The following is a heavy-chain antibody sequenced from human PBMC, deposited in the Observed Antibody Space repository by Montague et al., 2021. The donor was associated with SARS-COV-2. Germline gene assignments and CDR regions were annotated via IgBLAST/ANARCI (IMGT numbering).Heavy chain of an antibody. CDR2: ISSSGGGSTK. D-gene: IGHD5-12*01. Sequence: SLRLSCAASGFIFSSYEMNWVRQAPGKGLEWISYISSSGGGSTKHYTDSVKGRFTISRDNAKNSLYLQIDSLRPEDTALYYCGKASASNARWMQSPIDYWGQGTPVIVSS. V-gene: IGHV3-48*03. J-gene: IGHJ4*02. CDR1: GFIFSSYE. CDR3: GKASASNARWMQSPIDY.